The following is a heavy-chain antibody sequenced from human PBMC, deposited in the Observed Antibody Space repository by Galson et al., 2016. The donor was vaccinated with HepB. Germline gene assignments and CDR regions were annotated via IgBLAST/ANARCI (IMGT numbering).Heavy chain of an antibody. Sequence: SLRLSCAASGFIFSTYWMSWVRQAPGRGLEWVANIKQDGSEKYYVDSVKGRFTISRDNAMNSLYLQMNSLRGEDTAVYYCGRAAGSGSQYYYGVDVWGQGTTVTVSS. CDR3: GRAAGSGSQYYYGVDV. D-gene: IGHD3-10*01. CDR2: IKQDGSEK. CDR1: GFIFSTYW. J-gene: IGHJ6*02. V-gene: IGHV3-7*01.